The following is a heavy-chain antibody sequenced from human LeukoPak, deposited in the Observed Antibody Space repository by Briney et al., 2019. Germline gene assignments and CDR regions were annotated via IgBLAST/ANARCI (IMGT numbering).Heavy chain of an antibody. CDR2: ISYDGSNK. CDR1: GFTFSSYA. CDR3: ARATLVTAYFDC. J-gene: IGHJ4*02. D-gene: IGHD2-21*02. V-gene: IGHV3-30*04. Sequence: QPGGSLRLSCAASGFTFSSYAMHWVRQAPGKGLEWVAVISYDGSNKYYADSVKGRFTISRDNSKNTLYLQMNSLRAEDTAVYYCARATLVTAYFDCWGQGTLVTVSS.